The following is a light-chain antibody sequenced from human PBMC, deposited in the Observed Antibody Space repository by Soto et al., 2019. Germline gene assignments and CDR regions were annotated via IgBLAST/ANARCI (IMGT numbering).Light chain of an antibody. Sequence: QSALTQPASVSGSPGQSITISCTGTSSDVGGYNYVSWYQQHPGKAPKLMIYEVSNWPSGVSNRFSGSKSGNTASLTISGLQAEDEAAYYCSSYTSSSSLVFGGGTKVTVL. CDR1: SSDVGGYNY. CDR2: EVS. V-gene: IGLV2-14*01. CDR3: SSYTSSSSLV. J-gene: IGLJ2*01.